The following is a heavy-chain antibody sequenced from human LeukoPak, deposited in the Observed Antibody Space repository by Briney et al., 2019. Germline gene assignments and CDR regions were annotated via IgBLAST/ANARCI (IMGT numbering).Heavy chain of an antibody. CDR1: GGTFSSYA. CDR3: ARDANPFGSGSYYTFHWFDP. D-gene: IGHD3-10*01. CDR2: IISTVGTA. J-gene: IGHJ5*02. V-gene: IGHV1-69*13. Sequence: GGSLKVSCKASGGTFSSYAISWVRQAPGQGLEWMGGIISTVGTANYAQKFQGRVTITADESTSTAYMELSSLRSEDTAVYYCARDANPFGSGSYYTFHWFDPWGQGTLVTVSS.